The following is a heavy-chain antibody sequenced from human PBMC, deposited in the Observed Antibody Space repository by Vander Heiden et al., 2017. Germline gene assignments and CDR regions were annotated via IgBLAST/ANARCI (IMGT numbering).Heavy chain of an antibody. V-gene: IGHV3-15*01. J-gene: IGHJ3*02. D-gene: IGHD1-26*01. CDR1: VFTFNEAW. CDR2: IKSKAEGGAT. CDR3: STGGSYSAFDI. Sequence: EVQLLGSWGRLVRPGGAFSFTCAVSVFTFNEAWRSWGRQAAGEGLEWVGRIKSKAEGGATDYAAPLIGRFTISRYDSVNTVYLQMSSLKSEDTAVYCCSTGGSYSAFDIWGQGTMVSVSS.